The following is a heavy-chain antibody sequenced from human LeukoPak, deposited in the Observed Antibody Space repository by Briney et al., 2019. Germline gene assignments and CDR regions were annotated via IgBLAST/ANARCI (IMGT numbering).Heavy chain of an antibody. CDR3: ARQKDYDDSSGYYNTWFDP. CDR2: IYYSGST. Sequence: SETLSLTCTVSGGSISSYYWTWIRQPPGKGLERIGHIYYSGSTNYNPALKSRVTIPVDTSKSQFSLKLNSVTAADTAVYYCARQKDYDDSSGYYNTWFDPWGQGTLVTVSS. J-gene: IGHJ5*02. D-gene: IGHD3-22*01. CDR1: GGSISSYY. V-gene: IGHV4-59*08.